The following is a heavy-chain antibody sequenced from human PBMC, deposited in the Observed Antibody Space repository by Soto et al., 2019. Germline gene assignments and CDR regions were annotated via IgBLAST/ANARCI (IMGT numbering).Heavy chain of an antibody. Sequence: QVQLVQSGAEVKKPGASVKVSCKASGYTFTSYYMHWVRQAPGQGLEWMAIINPSGGRTTYAQKFQGRITMPSDTSTSTVYMELRSLRSEDTAVYYCARSRIAARGDFDYWGQGTLVTVSS. D-gene: IGHD6-13*01. V-gene: IGHV1-46*01. CDR2: INPSGGRT. CDR1: GYTFTSYY. J-gene: IGHJ4*02. CDR3: ARSRIAARGDFDY.